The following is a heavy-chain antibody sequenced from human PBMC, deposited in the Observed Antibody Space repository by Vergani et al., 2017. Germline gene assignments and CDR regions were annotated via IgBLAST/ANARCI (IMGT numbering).Heavy chain of an antibody. J-gene: IGHJ6*02. V-gene: IGHV3-23*04. D-gene: IGHD3-10*01. CDR1: GFTFSSYA. Sequence: VQLVESGGGVVQPGRSLRLSCAASGFTFSSYAMSWVRQPPGKGLDWVSAISGSGGSTYYADSVKGRFPIARENSKNTLYVQMNSLRAEDTAVYYCARGPGGGYKVRGVTGYYYYYGMDVWGQGTTVTVSS. CDR2: ISGSGGST. CDR3: ARGPGGGYKVRGVTGYYYYYGMDV.